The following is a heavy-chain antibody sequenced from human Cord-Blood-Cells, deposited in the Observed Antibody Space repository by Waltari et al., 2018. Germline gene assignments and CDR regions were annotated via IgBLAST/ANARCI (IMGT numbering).Heavy chain of an antibody. Sequence: EVQLVESGGGLVQPGGSLRLSCAASGFTFSSYWMHWVRQAPGKGLVWVSRINSEGSSTSYADSVKGRFTISRDNAKNTLYLQMNSLRAEDTAVYYCASGTDVGSHAFDIWGQGTMVTVSS. CDR2: INSEGSST. CDR1: GFTFSSYW. D-gene: IGHD1-26*01. J-gene: IGHJ3*02. V-gene: IGHV3-74*01. CDR3: ASGTDVGSHAFDI.